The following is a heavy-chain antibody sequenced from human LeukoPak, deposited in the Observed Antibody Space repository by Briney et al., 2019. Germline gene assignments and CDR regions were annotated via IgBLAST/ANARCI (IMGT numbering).Heavy chain of an antibody. J-gene: IGHJ4*02. Sequence: VASVKVSCKASGYFFPDYYIHWLRQAPGQGLQWMGRINPNTGGTDYAQIFQGRVTMTRDTSISTVYMELSSLRPDDTAFFYCARKSSKTSFDWGQGTLVTVSS. V-gene: IGHV1-2*02. D-gene: IGHD3-3*01. CDR2: INPNTGGT. CDR1: GYFFPDYY. CDR3: ARKSSKTSFD.